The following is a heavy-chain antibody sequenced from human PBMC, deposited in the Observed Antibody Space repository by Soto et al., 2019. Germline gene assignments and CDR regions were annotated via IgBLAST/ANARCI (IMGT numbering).Heavy chain of an antibody. CDR1: GGSFSGYY. D-gene: IGHD3-16*02. V-gene: IGHV4-34*01. Sequence: SETLSLTCAVYGGSFSGYYWSWIRQPPGKGLEWIGEINHSGSTNYNPSLKSRVTISVDTSKNQFSLKLSSVTAADTAVYYCARFKLRLGELSLYYFDYWGQGTLVTVSS. CDR2: INHSGST. CDR3: ARFKLRLGELSLYYFDY. J-gene: IGHJ4*02.